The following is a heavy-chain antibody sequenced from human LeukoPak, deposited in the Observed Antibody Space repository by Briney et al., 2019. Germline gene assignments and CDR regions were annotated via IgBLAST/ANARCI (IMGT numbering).Heavy chain of an antibody. CDR3: ARDFSDDYGDYEGLDYYYYGMDV. CDR1: GGTFSSYA. Sequence: SVKVSCKASGGTFSSYAISWVRQAPGQGLEWMGGIIPIFGTANYAQKFQGRVTITAEESTSTAYMELSSLRSEDTAVYYCARDFSDDYGDYEGLDYYYYGMDVWGQGTTVTVSS. CDR2: IIPIFGTA. V-gene: IGHV1-69*01. J-gene: IGHJ6*02. D-gene: IGHD4-17*01.